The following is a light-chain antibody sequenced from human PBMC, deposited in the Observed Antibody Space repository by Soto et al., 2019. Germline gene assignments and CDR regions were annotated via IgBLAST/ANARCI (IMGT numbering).Light chain of an antibody. CDR3: AAWDDSLNGVV. Sequence: QPVLTQPPSASGTPGQRVTISCSGSSSNIGSNSVNWYQQLPGTAPKPLIYSNNQRPSGVPDRFSGSKSGTSASLAISGLQSEDEADYYCAAWDDSLNGVVFGGGTKLTVL. CDR2: SNN. V-gene: IGLV1-44*01. J-gene: IGLJ2*01. CDR1: SSNIGSNS.